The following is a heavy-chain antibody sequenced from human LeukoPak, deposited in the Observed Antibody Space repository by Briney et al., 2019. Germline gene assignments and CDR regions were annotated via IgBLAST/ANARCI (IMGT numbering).Heavy chain of an antibody. J-gene: IGHJ4*02. V-gene: IGHV1-8*01. CDR1: GYTFTSYD. Sequence: ASVKVSCKASGYTFTSYDINWVRQATGQGLEWMGWMNPNSGNTGYAQKFQGRVTMTRNTSISTAYMELSSLRVEDAAVYYCARAPVTSCRGAYCYPFDYWGQGTLVTVSS. CDR3: ARAPVTSCRGAYCYPFDY. CDR2: MNPNSGNT. D-gene: IGHD2-21*01.